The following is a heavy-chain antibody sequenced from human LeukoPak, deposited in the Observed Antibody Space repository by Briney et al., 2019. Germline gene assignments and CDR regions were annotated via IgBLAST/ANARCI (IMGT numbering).Heavy chain of an antibody. CDR1: GGSISDYY. J-gene: IGHJ3*02. D-gene: IGHD6-13*01. Sequence: SETLSLTCTVYGGSISDYYWTWIRQPPGKGLEWVGYIYYSGSTNYNPSLKSRLTISVDTSKSQFSLKLSSVTAADTAVYYCARGLLGYSSSWLGVAFDIWGQGTMVSVSS. V-gene: IGHV4-59*01. CDR3: ARGLLGYSSSWLGVAFDI. CDR2: IYYSGST.